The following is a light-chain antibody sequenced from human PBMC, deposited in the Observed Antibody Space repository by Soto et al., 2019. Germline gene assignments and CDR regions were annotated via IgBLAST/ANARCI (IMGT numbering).Light chain of an antibody. V-gene: IGKV3-15*01. CDR1: QSVDIN. J-gene: IGKJ4*01. CDR2: GAS. Sequence: EILLTQSPATLSVSPGDRVTLSCRASQSVDINLAGYQQKPGKDQRLLIYGASTRATDMPGRFSGRGAGAEITLTISSLQSEDFAVYYCQQYDNWPLTFGGGTKVDIK. CDR3: QQYDNWPLT.